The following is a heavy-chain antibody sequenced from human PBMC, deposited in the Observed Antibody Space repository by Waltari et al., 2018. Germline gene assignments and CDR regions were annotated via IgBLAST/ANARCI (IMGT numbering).Heavy chain of an antibody. D-gene: IGHD2-21*01. CDR3: AGAYCGGDCDDAFDI. CDR1: GYSISSGYY. V-gene: IGHV4-38-2*01. CDR2: IYHSGST. J-gene: IGHJ3*02. Sequence: QVQLQESGPGLVKPSETLSLTCAVSGYSISSGYYWGWLLQPPGKGLEWIGSIYHSGSTYYNPSLKSRVTISVDTSKNQFSLKLSSVTAADTAVYYCAGAYCGGDCDDAFDIWGQGSMVTVSS.